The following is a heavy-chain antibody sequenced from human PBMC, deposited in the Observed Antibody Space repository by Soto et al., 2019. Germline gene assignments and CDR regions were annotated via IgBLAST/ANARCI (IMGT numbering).Heavy chain of an antibody. J-gene: IGHJ3*02. CDR3: AKPKSDILTGYFAFDI. CDR1: GFTFSSYA. D-gene: IGHD3-9*01. Sequence: GGSLRLSCAASGFTFSSYAMSWVRQAPGKGLEWVSAISGSGGSTYYADSVKGRFTISRDNSKNTLYLQMNSLRAEDTAVYYGAKPKSDILTGYFAFDIWGQGTMVTVSS. CDR2: ISGSGGST. V-gene: IGHV3-23*01.